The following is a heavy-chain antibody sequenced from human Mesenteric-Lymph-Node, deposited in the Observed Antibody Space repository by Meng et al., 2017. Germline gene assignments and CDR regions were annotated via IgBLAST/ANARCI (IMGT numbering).Heavy chain of an antibody. CDR2: IRSKAYGGTT. CDR3: TRDVSVAYYYDSSGYYPFDY. CDR1: GFTFGDYA. Sequence: GESLKISCTASGFTFGDYAMSWFRQAPGKGLEWVGFIRSKAYGGTTEYAASVKGRFTISRDDSKSIAYLQMNSLKTEDTAVYYCTRDVSVAYYYDSSGYYPFDYWGQGTLVTVSS. V-gene: IGHV3-49*03. J-gene: IGHJ4*02. D-gene: IGHD3-22*01.